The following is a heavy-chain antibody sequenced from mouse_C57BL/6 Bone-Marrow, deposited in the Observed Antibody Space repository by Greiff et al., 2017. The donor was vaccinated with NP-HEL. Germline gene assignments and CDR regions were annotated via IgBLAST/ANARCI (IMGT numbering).Heavy chain of an antibody. J-gene: IGHJ4*01. CDR3: ARWGVTGYAMDY. V-gene: IGHV1-19*01. CDR2: INPYNGGT. Sequence: VQLQQSGPVLVKPGASVKMSCKASGYTFTDYYMNWVKQSHGKSLEWIGVINPYNGGTSYNQKFKGKATLTVDKSSSTAYMELNSLTSEDSAVYYCARWGVTGYAMDYWGQGTSVTVSS. D-gene: IGHD2-2*01. CDR1: GYTFTDYY.